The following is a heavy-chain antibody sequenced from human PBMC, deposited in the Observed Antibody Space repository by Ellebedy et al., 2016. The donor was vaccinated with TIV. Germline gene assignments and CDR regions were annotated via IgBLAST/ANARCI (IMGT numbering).Heavy chain of an antibody. V-gene: IGHV3-33*08. J-gene: IGHJ4*02. D-gene: IGHD3-10*01. Sequence: PGGSLRLSCAASGFTFSSYGMHWVRQAPGKGLEWVAVIWYDGTNKYYADSGKGRFTISRDNSKNTLDLQMNILRAEDTAVYYCARASTPTYGCFDYWGQGTLVTVSS. CDR1: GFTFSSYG. CDR2: IWYDGTNK. CDR3: ARASTPTYGCFDY.